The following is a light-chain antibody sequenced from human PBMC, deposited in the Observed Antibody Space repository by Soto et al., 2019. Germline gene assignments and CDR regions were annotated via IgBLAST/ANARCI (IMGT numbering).Light chain of an antibody. V-gene: IGKV3-11*01. CDR3: QQRSHWPPLT. J-gene: IGKJ4*01. CDR1: QSVSTY. Sequence: EIVLTQSPATLSMSPGERATLSCRASQSVSTYLAWYQQKPGQAPRLLIFDASNRASGIPSRFSGSGSGTNCTLTISRLEPEEFAVYFCQQRSHWPPLTFGGGTKVEIK. CDR2: DAS.